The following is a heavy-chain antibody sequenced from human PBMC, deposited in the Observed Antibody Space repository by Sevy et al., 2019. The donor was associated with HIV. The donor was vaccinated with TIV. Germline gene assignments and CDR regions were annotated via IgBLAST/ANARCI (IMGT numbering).Heavy chain of an antibody. D-gene: IGHD6-19*01. V-gene: IGHV3-30*18. CDR2: ISYDGSNK. CDR1: GFTFSSYG. J-gene: IGHJ5*02. CDR3: AKGGQWLVRDWFDP. Sequence: GGCLRLSCAASGFTFSSYGMHWVRQAPGKGLDWVTVISYDGSNKYYADSVKGRFTISRDNSKNTLYLQMNSLRVEDTAVYYCAKGGQWLVRDWFDPWGQGTLVTVSS.